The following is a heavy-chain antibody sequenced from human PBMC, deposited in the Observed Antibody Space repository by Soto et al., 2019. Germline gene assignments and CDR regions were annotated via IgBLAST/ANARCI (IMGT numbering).Heavy chain of an antibody. CDR3: ARVWGIAPRDD. CDR1: GGTFKTYS. CDR2: IIPMFRKP. V-gene: IGHV1-69*12. J-gene: IGHJ4*02. Sequence: QVQLVQSGSEVKKPGSSVKVSCRASGGTFKTYSINWVRQAPGQGLEWMGGIIPMFRKPNYAQKFKGRVTITADESTRTVYMELSSLTSEDTAVFFCARVWGIAPRDDWGQGTLVTVSS. D-gene: IGHD6-13*01.